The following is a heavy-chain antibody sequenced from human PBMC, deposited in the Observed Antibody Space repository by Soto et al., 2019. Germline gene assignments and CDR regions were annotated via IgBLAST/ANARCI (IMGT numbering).Heavy chain of an antibody. CDR2: IKQDGSEK. V-gene: IGHV3-7*04. D-gene: IGHD3-22*01. J-gene: IGHJ4*02. Sequence: PGGSLRLSCAASGFTFSSFHMNWVRQAPGKVLEWVANIKQDGSEKYYVDSVKGRFTISRDNAKNSLYLQMNSLRAEDTAVYYCARHIHYYDSSGYSDYWGQETLVTVSS. CDR3: ARHIHYYDSSGYSDY. CDR1: GFTFSSFH.